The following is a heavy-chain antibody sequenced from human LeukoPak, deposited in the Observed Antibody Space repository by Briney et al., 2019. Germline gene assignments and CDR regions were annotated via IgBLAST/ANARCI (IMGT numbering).Heavy chain of an antibody. V-gene: IGHV3-7*01. CDR3: ASGGGWFFHN. D-gene: IGHD6-19*01. CDR1: GFPFSSHW. J-gene: IGHJ4*02. Sequence: TGGSLRLSCAASGFPFSSHWLSWFRQSPGKGLEWVAHINQDGSEKYYVDSVKGRFTISRDNARNSQYLQMNSLRAEDTAVYYCASGGGWFFHNWGQGTLVTVSS. CDR2: INQDGSEK.